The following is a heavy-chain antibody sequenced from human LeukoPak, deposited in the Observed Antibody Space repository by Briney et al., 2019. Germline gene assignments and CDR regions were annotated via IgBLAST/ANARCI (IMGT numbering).Heavy chain of an antibody. CDR3: ARQGDYSYMDV. V-gene: IGHV4-39*01. CDR2: IYYSRST. J-gene: IGHJ6*03. CDR1: GGSISSSSYY. Sequence: SETLSLTCTVSGGSISSSSYYWGWIRQPAGKGLEWIGTIYYSRSTYYNSSLKSRVTISVDTSKNQFSLKLSSVTAADTAVYYCARQGDYSYMDVWGKGTTVTVSS.